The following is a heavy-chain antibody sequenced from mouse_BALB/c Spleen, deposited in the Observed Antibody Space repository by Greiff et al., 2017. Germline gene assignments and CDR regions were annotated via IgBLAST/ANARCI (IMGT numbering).Heavy chain of an antibody. CDR3: ARLLDYAMDY. V-gene: IGHV1-80*01. D-gene: IGHD2-12*01. J-gene: IGHJ4*01. CDR1: GYAFSSYW. Sequence: VQLQESGAELVRPGSSVKISCKASGYAFSSYWMNWVKQRPGQGLEWIGQIYPGDGDTNYNGKFKGKATLTADKSSSTAYMQLSSLTSEDSAVYFCARLLDYAMDYWGQGTSVTVSS. CDR2: IYPGDGDT.